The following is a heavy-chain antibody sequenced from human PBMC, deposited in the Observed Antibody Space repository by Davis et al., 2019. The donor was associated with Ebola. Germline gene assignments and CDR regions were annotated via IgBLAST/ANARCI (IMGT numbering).Heavy chain of an antibody. D-gene: IGHD5-24*01. CDR2: INPVFDTT. Sequence: AASVKVSCKASGGTFSNYAISWVRQAPGQGLEWLGGINPVFDTTYYAQKFQGRVTITVDESTSTAHMELSSLRAEDTALYYCAKETSGGDGHNFLDYWGQGTLVTVSS. CDR3: AKETSGGDGHNFLDY. J-gene: IGHJ4*02. CDR1: GGTFSNYA. V-gene: IGHV1-69*13.